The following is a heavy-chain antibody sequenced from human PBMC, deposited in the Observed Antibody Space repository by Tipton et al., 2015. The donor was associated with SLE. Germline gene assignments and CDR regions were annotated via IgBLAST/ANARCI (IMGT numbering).Heavy chain of an antibody. Sequence: LRLSCTVSGGSISSGSYYWSWIRQPPGKGLEWIGSIYYSGSTYYNPSLKSRVTISVDTSKNQFSLKLSSVTAADTAVYYCANQYYDFWSGYSLYWGQGTLVTVSS. CDR2: IYYSGST. CDR1: GGSISSGSYY. V-gene: IGHV4-39*01. J-gene: IGHJ4*02. CDR3: ANQYYDFWSGYSLY. D-gene: IGHD3-3*01.